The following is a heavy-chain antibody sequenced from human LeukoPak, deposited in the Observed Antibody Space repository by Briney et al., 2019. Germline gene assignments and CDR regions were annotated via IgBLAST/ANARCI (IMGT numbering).Heavy chain of an antibody. V-gene: IGHV4-59*01. J-gene: IGHJ4*02. CDR3: GMYCSSTSCPKGGGYFDY. CDR2: IYYSGST. Sequence: SETLSLTCTVSGGSISIYYWSWIRQPPGKGLEWIGYIYYSGSTNYNPSLKSRVTISVDTSKNQFSLKLSSVTAADTAVYYCGMYCSSTSCPKGGGYFDYWGQGTLVTVSS. CDR1: GGSISIYY. D-gene: IGHD2-2*01.